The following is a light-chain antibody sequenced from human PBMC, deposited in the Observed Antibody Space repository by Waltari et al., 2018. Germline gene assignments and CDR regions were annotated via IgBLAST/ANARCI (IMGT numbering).Light chain of an antibody. CDR3: QHYVSLPVT. CDR1: QRVGRY. Sequence: EIVLTQSPGTLSLSPGERATLSCRASQRVGRYLAWYQQKPGQGPRLLIYDASSRTTGIPDRFSGGGSGTDFSLTISRLEPEDFAAYHCQHYVSLPVTFGQGTKVEIK. CDR2: DAS. V-gene: IGKV3-20*01. J-gene: IGKJ1*01.